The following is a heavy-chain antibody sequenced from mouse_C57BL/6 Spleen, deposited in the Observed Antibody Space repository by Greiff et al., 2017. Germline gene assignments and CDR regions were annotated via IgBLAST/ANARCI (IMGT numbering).Heavy chain of an antibody. CDR3: ARRDDDDRVWFAY. Sequence: VQLKESGGGLVKPGGSLKLSCAASGFTFSDYGMHWVRQAPEKGLEWVAYISSGSSTIYYADTVKGRFTISRDNAKNTLFLQMTSLRSEDTAMYYCARRDDDDRVWFAYWGQGTLVTVSA. J-gene: IGHJ3*01. CDR2: ISSGSSTI. V-gene: IGHV5-17*01. CDR1: GFTFSDYG. D-gene: IGHD2-4*01.